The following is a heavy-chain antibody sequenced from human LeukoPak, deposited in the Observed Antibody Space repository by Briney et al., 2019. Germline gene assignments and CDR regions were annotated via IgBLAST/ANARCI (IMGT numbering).Heavy chain of an antibody. CDR1: GGSFSGYY. D-gene: IGHD6-19*01. CDR2: INHSGST. J-gene: IGHJ5*02. Sequence: PSETLSLTCAVYGGSFSGYYWSWIRQPPGKGLEWIGEINHSGSTNYNPSLKSRVTISVDTSKNQFSLKLSSVTAADTAVYYCARGSIAVAGRGYWFDPWGQGTLVTVSS. CDR3: ARGSIAVAGRGYWFDP. V-gene: IGHV4-34*01.